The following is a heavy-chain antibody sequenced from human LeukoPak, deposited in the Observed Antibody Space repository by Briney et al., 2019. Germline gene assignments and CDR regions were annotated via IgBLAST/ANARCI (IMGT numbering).Heavy chain of an antibody. D-gene: IGHD5-18*01. CDR1: GYTLTELS. Sequence: ASVKVSCKVSGYTLTELSMHWVRQAPGKGLEWMGGFDPEDGETIYAQKFQGRVTMTRDTSTSTVYMELSSLRSEDTAVYYCARDPQYSYLDYWGQGTLVTVSS. CDR2: FDPEDGET. V-gene: IGHV1-24*01. J-gene: IGHJ4*02. CDR3: ARDPQYSYLDY.